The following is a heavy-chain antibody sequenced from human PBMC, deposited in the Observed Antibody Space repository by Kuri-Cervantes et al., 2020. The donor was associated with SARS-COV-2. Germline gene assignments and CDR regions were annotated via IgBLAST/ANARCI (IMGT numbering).Heavy chain of an antibody. J-gene: IGHJ4*02. CDR3: ATSGTSTDHYFDY. CDR1: GYTFTGYY. CDR2: INPNSGDT. V-gene: IGHV1-2*04. Sequence: ASVKVSCKASGYTFTGYYMHWVRQAPGQGLEWMGWINPNSGDTNYAQNFQGWVTMTRDTSISTAYMELSRLRSDDTAVYYCATSGTSTDHYFDYWGQGTLVTVPS. D-gene: IGHD1-14*01.